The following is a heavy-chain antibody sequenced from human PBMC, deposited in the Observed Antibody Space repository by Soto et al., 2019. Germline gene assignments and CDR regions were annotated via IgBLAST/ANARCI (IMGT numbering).Heavy chain of an antibody. CDR2: IYYSGST. CDR3: ARDYYDSSGYHYGFDY. CDR1: GGSISSGDYY. Sequence: SETLSLTCTVSGGSISSGDYYWSWIRQPPGKGLEWIGYIYYSGSTYYNPSLKSRVTISVDTSKNQFSLKLSSVTAADTAVYYCARDYYDSSGYHYGFDYWGQGTLVTVSS. J-gene: IGHJ4*02. V-gene: IGHV4-30-4*01. D-gene: IGHD3-22*01.